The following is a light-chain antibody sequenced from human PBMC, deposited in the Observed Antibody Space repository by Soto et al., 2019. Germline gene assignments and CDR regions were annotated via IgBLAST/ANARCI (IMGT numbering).Light chain of an antibody. J-gene: IGLJ1*01. CDR2: EVN. Sequence: QSALTQPPSASGSPGQSVAISCTGTSSDVGGYNYVSWYQQHPGKAPKLMIYEVNKRPSGVPDRFTGSKSGNTASLTVSGLKAEDEADYYWRSYAGSSKVLGTGTKLPLL. CDR1: SSDVGGYNY. CDR3: RSYAGSSKV. V-gene: IGLV2-8*01.